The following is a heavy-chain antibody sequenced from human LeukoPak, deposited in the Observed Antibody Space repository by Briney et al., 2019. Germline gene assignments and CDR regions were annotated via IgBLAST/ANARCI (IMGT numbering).Heavy chain of an antibody. D-gene: IGHD6-19*01. V-gene: IGHV5-51*01. Sequence: GESLKISCKASGYIFTNYWIGWVRLMPGKGLEWMGIVFPRDSDTIYSPSFQGQVTISADKSISTAYLQWSSLKASDTAMYYCARRSSGWYGYWDFDYWGQGTLVTVSS. J-gene: IGHJ4*02. CDR1: GYIFTNYW. CDR2: VFPRDSDT. CDR3: ARRSSGWYGYWDFDY.